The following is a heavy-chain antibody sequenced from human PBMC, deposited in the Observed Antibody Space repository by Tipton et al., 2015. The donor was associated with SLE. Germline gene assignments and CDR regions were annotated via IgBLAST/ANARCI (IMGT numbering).Heavy chain of an antibody. Sequence: TLSLTCTVSGGSISSGSYYWSWIRQPPGKGLEWIGYIYYSGSTNYNPSLKSRVTISIDTSKNQFSLKLRSVTAADTAVYYCATARGVTTGWYFDLWGRGTLVTVSS. V-gene: IGHV4-61*01. CDR3: ATARGVTTGWYFDL. CDR1: GGSISSGSYY. J-gene: IGHJ2*01. D-gene: IGHD4-17*01. CDR2: IYYSGST.